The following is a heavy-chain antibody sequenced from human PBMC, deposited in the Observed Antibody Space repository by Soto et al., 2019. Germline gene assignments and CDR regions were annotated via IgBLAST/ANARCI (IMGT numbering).Heavy chain of an antibody. CDR2: ISGYNGNT. CDR3: ARKSSSSYWFDP. V-gene: IGHV1-18*01. D-gene: IGHD6-6*01. Sequence: QVQLVQSGTEVKKPGASVKVSCKASDYTFSNYGVSWVRQAPGQGLEWMGWISGYNGNTNYAQNFQGSVTMTADPSTRTAHMDLRSLRSDDTAVYLCARKSSSSYWFDPWGQGTLVTVSS. CDR1: DYTFSNYG. J-gene: IGHJ5*02.